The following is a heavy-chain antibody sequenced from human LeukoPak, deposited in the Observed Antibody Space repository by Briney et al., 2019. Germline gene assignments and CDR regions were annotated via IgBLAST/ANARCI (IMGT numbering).Heavy chain of an antibody. J-gene: IGHJ4*02. Sequence: GGSLRLSCAASGFTFSSYAMSWVRQAPGKGLEWVSSVTNSGGSTFYADSVKGRFTVSRDNSKNTLHLQMNSLRAEDTAVYYCAKRGSTGYFNDYWGQGTLVTVSS. CDR2: VTNSGGST. V-gene: IGHV3-23*01. D-gene: IGHD6-13*01. CDR1: GFTFSSYA. CDR3: AKRGSTGYFNDY.